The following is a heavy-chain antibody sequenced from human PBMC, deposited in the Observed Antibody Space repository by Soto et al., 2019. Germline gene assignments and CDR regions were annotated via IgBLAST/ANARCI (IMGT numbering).Heavy chain of an antibody. Sequence: GGSLRLSCAASGFTFSCYAMHWVRQAPGKGLEWVAVISYDGGNKYYADSVKGRFTISRDNSKNTLYLQMNSLRAEDTAVYYCARDHGEAVAGNYYYYYGMDVWGQGTTVTVSS. CDR3: ARDHGEAVAGNYYYYYGMDV. D-gene: IGHD6-19*01. J-gene: IGHJ6*02. CDR2: ISYDGGNK. CDR1: GFTFSCYA. V-gene: IGHV3-30-3*01.